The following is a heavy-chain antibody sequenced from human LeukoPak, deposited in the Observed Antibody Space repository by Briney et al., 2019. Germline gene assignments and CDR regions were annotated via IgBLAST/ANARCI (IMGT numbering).Heavy chain of an antibody. CDR3: AKADDDSPGYTNYFDY. CDR2: NKPTHTRT. CDR1: GFTPNTYP. D-gene: IGHD3-22*01. J-gene: IGHJ4*02. V-gene: IGHV3-23*01. Sequence: GGSLRLSCAASGFTPNTYPTHTPPHPPPNPPHTPPPNKPTHTRTYYADSVKGRCTISRDNSKNTLYLQMNSLRAEDTAVYYCAKADDDSPGYTNYFDYWGQGTLVTVSS.